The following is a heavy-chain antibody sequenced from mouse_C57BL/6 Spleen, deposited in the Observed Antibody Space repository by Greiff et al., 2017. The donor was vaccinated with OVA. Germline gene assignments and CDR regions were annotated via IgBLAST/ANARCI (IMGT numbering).Heavy chain of an antibody. CDR1: GYTFTSYW. CDR3: ARSGDASFDY. V-gene: IGHV1-59*01. D-gene: IGHD3-1*01. J-gene: IGHJ2*01. CDR2: IDPSDSYT. Sequence: QVQLQQPGAELVRPGTSVKLSCKASGYTFTSYWMHWVKQRPGQGLEWIGVIDPSDSYTNYNQKFKGKATLTVDTSSSTAYMQLSSLTSEDSAVYYCARSGDASFDYWGQGTTLTVSS.